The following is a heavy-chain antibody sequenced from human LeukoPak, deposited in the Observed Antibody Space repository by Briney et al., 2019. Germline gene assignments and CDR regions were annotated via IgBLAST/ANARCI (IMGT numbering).Heavy chain of an antibody. D-gene: IGHD3-3*01. CDR1: GFTFSSYG. Sequence: GGSLRLFCAASGFTFSSYGMHWVRQAPGKGLEWVAFIRYDGSNKYYADSVKGRFTISRDNSKNTLYLQMNSLRAEDTAVYYCAKDQGFWSGAYYFDYWGQGTLVTVSS. J-gene: IGHJ4*02. CDR3: AKDQGFWSGAYYFDY. CDR2: IRYDGSNK. V-gene: IGHV3-30*02.